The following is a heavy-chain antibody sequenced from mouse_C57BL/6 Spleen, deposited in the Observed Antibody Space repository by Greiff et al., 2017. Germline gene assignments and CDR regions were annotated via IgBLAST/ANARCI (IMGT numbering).Heavy chain of an antibody. J-gene: IGHJ1*03. Sequence: QVQLQQPGAELVRPGTSVKMSCKASGYTFTNYWIGWAKQRPGHGLEWLGDIYPGGGYTNYNEKFKGKATLTADKSSSTAYMQFSSLTSEDSAIYYCAREELTYLYFDVWGTGTTVTVSS. V-gene: IGHV1-63*01. CDR3: AREELTYLYFDV. CDR1: GYTFTNYW. CDR2: IYPGGGYT. D-gene: IGHD1-1*01.